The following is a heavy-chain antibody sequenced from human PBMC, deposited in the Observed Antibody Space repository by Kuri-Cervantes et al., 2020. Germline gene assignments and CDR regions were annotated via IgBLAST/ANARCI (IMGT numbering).Heavy chain of an antibody. CDR3: AKDRWAFDI. CDR2: ISGSGGST. D-gene: IGHD3-16*02. Sequence: GESLKISCAASGFTFSSYAMSWVRQAPGKGLEWVSAISGSGGSTYYADSVKGRFTISRDNSKNTLYLQMNSLRAEDTAVYCCAKDRWAFDIWGQGTMVTVSS. V-gene: IGHV3-23*01. J-gene: IGHJ3*02. CDR1: GFTFSSYA.